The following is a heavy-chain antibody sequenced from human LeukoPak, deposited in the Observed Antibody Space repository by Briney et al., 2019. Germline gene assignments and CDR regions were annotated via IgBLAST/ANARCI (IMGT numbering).Heavy chain of an antibody. D-gene: IGHD6-19*01. J-gene: IGHJ4*02. Sequence: GGSLRLSCAASGFTFSSYAMSWVRQAPGQGLEWVSAISTSGDSTYYADSVKGRFTISRDNSKNTLYLQMNSLRAEDTAVYYCAKDSSGWYRSLGYWGQGTLVTVSS. V-gene: IGHV3-23*01. CDR3: AKDSSGWYRSLGY. CDR2: ISTSGDST. CDR1: GFTFSSYA.